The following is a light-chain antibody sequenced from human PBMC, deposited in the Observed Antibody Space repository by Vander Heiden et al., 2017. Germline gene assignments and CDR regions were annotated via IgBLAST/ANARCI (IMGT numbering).Light chain of an antibody. V-gene: IGKV3-15*01. CDR2: GAS. CDR3: EQYNNGPPYT. CDR1: QSVSSN. J-gene: IGKJ2*01. Sequence: IVITQPPPTLSVSPGERPTLSCRASQSVSSNLAWYQQKPGQAPRLLIYGASTRATGIPARFSGSGSGTEFTLTISSLQSEDFAVYYCEQYNNGPPYTFGQGTKLEIK.